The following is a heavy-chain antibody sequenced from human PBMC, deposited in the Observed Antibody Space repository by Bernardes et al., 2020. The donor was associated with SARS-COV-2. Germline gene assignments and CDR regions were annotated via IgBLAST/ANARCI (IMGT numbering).Heavy chain of an antibody. V-gene: IGHV3-21*01. CDR1: GFTFSSYS. J-gene: IGHJ4*02. D-gene: IGHD6-13*01. CDR3: ARDGFGGYSSSWYVQDFDY. CDR2: ISSSSSYI. Sequence: GGSLRLSCAASGFTFSSYSMNWVRQAPGKGLEWVSSISSSSSYIYYADSVKGRFTISRDNAKNSLYLQMNSLRAEDTAVYYCARDGFGGYSSSWYVQDFDYWGQGTLVTVSS.